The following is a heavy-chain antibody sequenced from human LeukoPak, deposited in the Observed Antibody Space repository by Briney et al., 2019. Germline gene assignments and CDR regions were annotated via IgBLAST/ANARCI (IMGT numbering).Heavy chain of an antibody. CDR2: IYYSGST. J-gene: IGHJ4*02. CDR1: GGSISSSSYY. D-gene: IGHD3-22*01. Sequence: SETLSLTCTVSGGSISSSSYYWGWIRQPPGKGLEWIGSIYYSGSTYYNPSLKSRVTISVDTSKNQFSLKLSSVTAADTAVYYCASPYYYDSSGYHDLWGQGTLVTVSS. CDR3: ASPYYYDSSGYHDL. V-gene: IGHV4-39*01.